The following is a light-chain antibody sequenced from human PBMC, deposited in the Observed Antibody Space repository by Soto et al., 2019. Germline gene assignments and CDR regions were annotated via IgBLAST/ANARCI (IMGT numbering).Light chain of an antibody. V-gene: IGLV1-44*01. J-gene: IGLJ1*01. CDR1: SSNIGTSS. Sequence: QSVLTQPHSASGTPGQRVTISCSGSSSNIGTSSVHWFQQLPGTAPKLLISTTNQRPSGVPERFSGSKSGTSASLAISGLQSEDEADYYCASLDDSLNGHVFGTGPKLTVL. CDR2: TTN. CDR3: ASLDDSLNGHV.